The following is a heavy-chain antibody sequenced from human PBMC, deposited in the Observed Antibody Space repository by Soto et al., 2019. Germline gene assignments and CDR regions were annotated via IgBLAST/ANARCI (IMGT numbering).Heavy chain of an antibody. CDR1: GFTFSSYS. Sequence: GWSLRLSCAASGFTFSSYSMNWARQAPGKGLEWVSSISSSSSYIYYADSVKGRFTISRDNAKNSLYLQMNSLRAEDTAVYYCARDGCGGSCYRSYYYYGMDVWGQGTTVTVSS. V-gene: IGHV3-21*01. J-gene: IGHJ6*02. CDR3: ARDGCGGSCYRSYYYYGMDV. CDR2: ISSSSSYI. D-gene: IGHD2-15*01.